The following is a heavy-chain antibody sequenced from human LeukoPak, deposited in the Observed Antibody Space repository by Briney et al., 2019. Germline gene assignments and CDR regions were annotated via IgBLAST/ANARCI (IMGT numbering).Heavy chain of an antibody. CDR1: GGSFSGYY. Sequence: SETLSLTCAVYGGSFSGYYWSWIRQPPGKGLEWIGEINHSGSTNYNPSLKSRVTISVGTSKNQFSLKLSSVTAADTAVYYCARRAVGATTGSYFDYWGQGTLVTVSS. CDR3: ARRAVGATTGSYFDY. J-gene: IGHJ4*02. D-gene: IGHD1-26*01. V-gene: IGHV4-34*01. CDR2: INHSGST.